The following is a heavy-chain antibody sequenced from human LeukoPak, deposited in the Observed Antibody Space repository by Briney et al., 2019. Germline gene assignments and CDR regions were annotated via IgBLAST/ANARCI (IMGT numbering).Heavy chain of an antibody. CDR3: ARDRRRGIAAAGNPNSYGMDV. CDR2: IWYDGSNK. D-gene: IGHD6-13*01. V-gene: IGHV3-33*01. J-gene: IGHJ6*02. CDR1: GFTFSSYG. Sequence: GGSLRLSCAASGFTFSSYGMHWVRQAPGKGLEWVAVIWYDGSNKYYADSVKGRFTISRDNSKNTLYLQMNSLRAEDTAVYYCARDRRRGIAAAGNPNSYGMDVWGQGTTVTVSS.